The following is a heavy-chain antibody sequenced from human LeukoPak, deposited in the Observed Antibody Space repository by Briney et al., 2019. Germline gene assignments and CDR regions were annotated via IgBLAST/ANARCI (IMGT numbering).Heavy chain of an antibody. CDR3: ARHRSSGYYSPFDY. J-gene: IGHJ4*02. Sequence: GESLNIPCKCSGYSFPSYWIGRERQTPGNGLESMGIIYPGGSDTRYSPSFQRQVTISADKSISTAYLQWSSLKASDTAMYYCARHRSSGYYSPFDYWGQGTLVTVSS. V-gene: IGHV5-51*01. CDR1: GYSFPSYW. CDR2: IYPGGSDT. D-gene: IGHD3-22*01.